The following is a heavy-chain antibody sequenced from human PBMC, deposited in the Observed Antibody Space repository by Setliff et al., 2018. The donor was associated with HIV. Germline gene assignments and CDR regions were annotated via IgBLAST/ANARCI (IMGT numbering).Heavy chain of an antibody. CDR3: ARDLLTGGERKLFGS. V-gene: IGHV4-30-4*01. Sequence: SETLSLTCTVSGASINGDNYYWSWLRQPPGKGLEWIAYISSSGKKFDNPTLTSRLSISIDTSKNQVSPNLFFVTAADTAVYYCARDLLTGGERKLFGSWGQGILVTVSS. D-gene: IGHD3-9*01. CDR2: ISSSGKK. J-gene: IGHJ1*01. CDR1: GASINGDNYY.